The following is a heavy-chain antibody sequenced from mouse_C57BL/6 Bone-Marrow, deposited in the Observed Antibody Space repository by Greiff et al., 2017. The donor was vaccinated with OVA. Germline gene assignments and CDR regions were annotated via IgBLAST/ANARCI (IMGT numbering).Heavy chain of an antibody. CDR1: GFSLTSYG. CDR2: IWSDGST. V-gene: IGHV2-6-1*01. D-gene: IGHD1-1*01. CDR3: ARHYYGSRGAMDY. Sequence: VHLVESGPGLVAPSQSLSITCTVSGFSLTSYGVHWVRQPPGKGLEWLVVIWSDGSTTYNSALKSRLCISKDNSNSQIFLIMNSLQTDDTAMYYCARHYYGSRGAMDYWGQGTSVTVSS. J-gene: IGHJ4*01.